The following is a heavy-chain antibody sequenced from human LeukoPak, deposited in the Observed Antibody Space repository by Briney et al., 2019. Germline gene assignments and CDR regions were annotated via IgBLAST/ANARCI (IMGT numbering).Heavy chain of an antibody. CDR3: AKEWLENAFDI. CDR2: IWYDGSNK. V-gene: IGHV3-33*06. D-gene: IGHD5-12*01. CDR1: GFTFSSYG. Sequence: GGSLRLSCAASGFTFSSYGMHWVRQAPGKGLEWVAVIWYDGSNKYYADSVKVRFTISRYNSKNTLYLQMNSLRAEDTAVYYCAKEWLENAFDIWGQGTMVTVSS. J-gene: IGHJ3*02.